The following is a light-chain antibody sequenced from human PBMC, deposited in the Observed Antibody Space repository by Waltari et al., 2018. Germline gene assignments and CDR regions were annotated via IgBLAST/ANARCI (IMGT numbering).Light chain of an antibody. CDR2: YDD. CDR1: GSNLGDSA. Sequence: QSALTQPPSVSGAPRPRVTISCSGSGSNLGDSAVNWYQQLPGKSPKLVIYYDDLLPSGVSDRFSGSKSGSSASLAISGLQSEDEAVYFCAAWDITLNALIFGGGTKLTVL. V-gene: IGLV1-36*01. J-gene: IGLJ2*01. CDR3: AAWDITLNALI.